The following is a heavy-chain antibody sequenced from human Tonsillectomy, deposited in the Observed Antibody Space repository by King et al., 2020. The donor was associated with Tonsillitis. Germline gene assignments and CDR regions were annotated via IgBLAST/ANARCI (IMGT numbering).Heavy chain of an antibody. D-gene: IGHD3-22*01. V-gene: IGHV4-30-2*01. CDR2: IYHSGST. Sequence: QLQESGSGLVKPSQTLSLTCAVSGGSIRSGGYSWSWIRQPPGKGLEWIGYIYHSGSTYYNPSHKSRVTISVDRSKNQFSLKLSSVTAAATAVYYCARRSGYFFLESWGQGTPVTVPS. J-gene: IGHJ4*02. CDR1: GGSIRSGGYS. CDR3: ARRSGYFFLES.